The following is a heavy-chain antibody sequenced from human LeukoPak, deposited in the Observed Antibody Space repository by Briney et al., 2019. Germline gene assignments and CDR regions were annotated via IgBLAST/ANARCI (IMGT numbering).Heavy chain of an antibody. CDR1: GASVSSASYR. CDR2: IYNGVNT. D-gene: IGHD1-26*01. Sequence: SETLSLTCTVSGASVSSASYRTWIRQPPGKGVEWIAHIYNGVNTNYNPSLKSRVTISVDTSKNQFSLRLNSVTAADTAVYYCARSRAFNSGAFDPWGQGSLVTVSS. V-gene: IGHV4-61*01. CDR3: ARSRAFNSGAFDP. J-gene: IGHJ5*02.